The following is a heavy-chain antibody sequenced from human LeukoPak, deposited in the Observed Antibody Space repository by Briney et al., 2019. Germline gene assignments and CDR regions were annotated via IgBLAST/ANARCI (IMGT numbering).Heavy chain of an antibody. V-gene: IGHV5-51*01. CDR3: ARIYGSGSYSAGHYYYYYMDV. J-gene: IGHJ6*03. D-gene: IGHD3-10*01. Sequence: PGESLKISCKGSGYSFTSYWIGWVRQMPGKGLEWMGIIYPGDSDTRYSPSFQGQVTISADKSISTAYLQWSSLKASDTAMYYCARIYGSGSYSAGHYYYYYMDVWGKGTTVTVSS. CDR2: IYPGDSDT. CDR1: GYSFTSYW.